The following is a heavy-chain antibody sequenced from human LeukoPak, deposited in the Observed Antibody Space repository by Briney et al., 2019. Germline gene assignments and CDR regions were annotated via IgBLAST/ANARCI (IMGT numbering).Heavy chain of an antibody. V-gene: IGHV4-34*01. Sequence: PSETLSLTCAVYGGSFSGYYWSWIRQPPGKGLEWIGEINHSGSTNYNPSLKSRVTISVDTSKNQFSLKLSSVTAADTAVYYCARARRLNWFDPWGQGTLVTVSS. D-gene: IGHD3-22*01. J-gene: IGHJ5*02. CDR1: GGSFSGYY. CDR3: ARARRLNWFDP. CDR2: INHSGST.